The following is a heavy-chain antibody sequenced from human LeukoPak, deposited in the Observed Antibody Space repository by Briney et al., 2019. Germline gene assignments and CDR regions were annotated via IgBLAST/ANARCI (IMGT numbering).Heavy chain of an antibody. CDR1: GYRFTNYW. CDR3: ARRRDLYSGSYYPFDY. CDR2: IYPGDSET. D-gene: IGHD1-26*01. V-gene: IGHV5-51*01. Sequence: ESLKISCKGSGYRFTNYWIGWVRQMPGKGLEWMGIIYPGDSETRYSPSFQGQVTISADKSISTAYLQWSSLKASDTAMYYCARRRDLYSGSYYPFDYWGQGTLVTVSS. J-gene: IGHJ4*02.